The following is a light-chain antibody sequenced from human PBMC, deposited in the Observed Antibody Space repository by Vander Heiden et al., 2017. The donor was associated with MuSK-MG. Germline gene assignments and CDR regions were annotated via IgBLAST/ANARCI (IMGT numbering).Light chain of an antibody. V-gene: IGKV3-20*01. Sequence: EIVLTHSPGPLSLSPGERATLSCRASQSLSSSYLAWYQQKPGQAPRLLIYGASSRATGIPDRFSGSGCGTDFTLTISRREPEDFAVYYCQQHGSSPPWTFGQGTKVEIK. J-gene: IGKJ1*01. CDR1: QSLSSSY. CDR2: GAS. CDR3: QQHGSSPPWT.